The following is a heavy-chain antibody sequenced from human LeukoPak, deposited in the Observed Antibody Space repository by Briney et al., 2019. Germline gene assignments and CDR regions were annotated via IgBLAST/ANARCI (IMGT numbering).Heavy chain of an antibody. D-gene: IGHD6-19*01. CDR2: IIPILGIA. CDR3: ARDLAGSSGWYRVRGNWFDP. Sequence: SVKVSCKASGGTFSSYAISWVRQAPGRGLEWMGRIIPILGIANYAQKFQGRVTITADKSTSTAYMELSSLRSEDTAVYYCARDLAGSSGWYRVRGNWFDPWGQGTLVTVSS. J-gene: IGHJ5*02. CDR1: GGTFSSYA. V-gene: IGHV1-69*04.